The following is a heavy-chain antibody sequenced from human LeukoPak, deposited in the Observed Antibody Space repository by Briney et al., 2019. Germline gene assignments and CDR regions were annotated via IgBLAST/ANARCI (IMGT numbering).Heavy chain of an antibody. CDR3: ARDWVPAAPQTTNWFDP. J-gene: IGHJ5*02. Sequence: PGGSLRLSCAASGFTFSAYWMHWVRQAPGKGLVWVSRINSDGSSTSYADSVKGRFTISGDNAKNTLYLQMNSLRAEDTAVYYCARDWVPAAPQTTNWFDPWGQGTLVIVSS. V-gene: IGHV3-74*01. D-gene: IGHD2-2*01. CDR1: GFTFSAYW. CDR2: INSDGSST.